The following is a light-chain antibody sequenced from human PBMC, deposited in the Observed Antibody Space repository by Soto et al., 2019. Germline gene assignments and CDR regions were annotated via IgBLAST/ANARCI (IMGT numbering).Light chain of an antibody. Sequence: MNLSASTVSVYNKDRVTITCRASQDIDISLAWFQQRPGKAPEVLIYAASGLVTGVLPTFSGSGSGTEFTLTISSVQPDDFATYFCQHYDTFSWTFGQGTNVAIK. CDR2: AAS. V-gene: IGKV1-5*01. J-gene: IGKJ1*01. CDR3: QHYDTFSWT. CDR1: QDIDIS.